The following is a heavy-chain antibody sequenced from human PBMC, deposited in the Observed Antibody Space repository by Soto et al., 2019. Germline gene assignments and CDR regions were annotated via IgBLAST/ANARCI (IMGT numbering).Heavy chain of an antibody. CDR3: AGDKYQLLYNWFDL. Sequence: QVQLVQSGAEVKKPGSSVKVSCKASGGTLSSYSISWVRQAPGQGLEWMGGIVHPSGTATYAQKFQGRVTITADASTSTAYMELTSLSSADTAVYYCAGDKYQLLYNWFDLWGQGTLVTVSS. J-gene: IGHJ5*02. D-gene: IGHD2-2*01. CDR2: IVHPSGTA. V-gene: IGHV1-69*01. CDR1: GGTLSSYS.